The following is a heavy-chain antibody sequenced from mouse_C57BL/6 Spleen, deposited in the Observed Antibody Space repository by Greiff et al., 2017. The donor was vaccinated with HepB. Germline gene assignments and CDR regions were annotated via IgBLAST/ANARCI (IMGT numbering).Heavy chain of an antibody. D-gene: IGHD1-1*01. J-gene: IGHJ4*01. CDR1: GFTFSSYA. CDR2: ISDGGSYT. CDR3: ARPITTVVADYAMDY. Sequence: EVQGVESGGGLVKPGGSLKLSCAASGFTFSSYAMSWVRQTPEKRLEWVATISDGGSYTYYPDNVKGRFTISRDNAKNNLYLQMSHLKSEDTAMYYCARPITTVVADYAMDYWGQGTSVTVSS. V-gene: IGHV5-4*01.